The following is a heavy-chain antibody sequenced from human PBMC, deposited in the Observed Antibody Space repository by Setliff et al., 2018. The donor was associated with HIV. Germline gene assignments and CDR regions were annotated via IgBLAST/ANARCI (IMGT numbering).Heavy chain of an antibody. CDR2: IKQDGSVK. CDR3: AKEGDRYSLDLDY. D-gene: IGHD6-13*01. V-gene: IGHV3-7*01. Sequence: GGSLRLSCAASGFTFSNNWMAWVRLAPGKGLEWVANIKQDGSVKNYVDSVKGRFTISRDNSKNTLYLQMNSLRAEDTAVYYCAKEGDRYSLDLDYWGQGTLVTVSS. CDR1: GFTFSNNW. J-gene: IGHJ4*02.